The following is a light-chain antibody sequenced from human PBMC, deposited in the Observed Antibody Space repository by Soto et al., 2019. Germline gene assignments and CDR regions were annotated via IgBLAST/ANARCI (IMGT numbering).Light chain of an antibody. Sequence: DIQMTQSPSSLSASVGDRVTITCQASQDISNYLNWYQQKPGKAPKLLIYDASNLETGVPSRFSGSGSGTDFTFTISSLQPEDIATYYCQQSYSTPLTFCGGTKVDIK. J-gene: IGKJ4*01. CDR2: DAS. CDR1: QDISNY. V-gene: IGKV1-33*01. CDR3: QQSYSTPLT.